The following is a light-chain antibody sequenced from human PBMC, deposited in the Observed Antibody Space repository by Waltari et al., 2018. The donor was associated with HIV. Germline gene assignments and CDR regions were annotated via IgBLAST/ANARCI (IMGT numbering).Light chain of an antibody. V-gene: IGKV4-1*01. CDR2: WAS. J-gene: IGKJ2*01. CDR1: QSILFSTTNSNY. CDR3: QQYYSHPRT. Sequence: DIVLTQSPDSLTVSLGDMATINTKASQSILFSTTNSNYLAWYQQKPGHPPKLLISWASGRRSGVPDRFSGAGSGTDFTLTITSLQAEDVAVYYCQQYYSHPRTFGQGTKLEI.